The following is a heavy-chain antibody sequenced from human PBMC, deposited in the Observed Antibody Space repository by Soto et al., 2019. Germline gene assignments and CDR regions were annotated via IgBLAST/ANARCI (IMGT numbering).Heavy chain of an antibody. CDR1: GGSFSGYY. Sequence: SETLSLTSAVYGGSFSGYYWSWIRQPPGKGLEWIGEINHSGSTNYDPSLKSRVTISVDTSKNQFSLKLSSVTAADTAVYYCARRGRYYGSGSYLYWFDPWGQGTLVTVSS. V-gene: IGHV4-34*01. J-gene: IGHJ5*02. CDR3: ARRGRYYGSGSYLYWFDP. CDR2: INHSGST. D-gene: IGHD3-10*01.